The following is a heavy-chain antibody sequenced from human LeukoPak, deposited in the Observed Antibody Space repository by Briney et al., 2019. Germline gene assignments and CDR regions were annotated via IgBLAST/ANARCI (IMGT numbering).Heavy chain of an antibody. D-gene: IGHD6-13*01. CDR3: ARHSSSWYNQEVDY. V-gene: IGHV4-59*08. CDR1: GGSISSYY. CDR2: IYYSGST. J-gene: IGHJ4*02. Sequence: PSETLSLTCTVSGGSISSYYWSWIRQPPGKGLEWIGYIYYSGSTNYNPSLKSRVTISVDMSKNQFSLKLSSVTAADTAVYYCARHSSSWYNQEVDYWGQGTLVTVSS.